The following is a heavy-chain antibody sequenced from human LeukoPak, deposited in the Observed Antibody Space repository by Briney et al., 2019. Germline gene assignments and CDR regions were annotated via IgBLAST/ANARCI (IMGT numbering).Heavy chain of an antibody. V-gene: IGHV4-34*01. D-gene: IGHD6-19*01. CDR3: ARSSGWYFDHYYGMDV. CDR2: INHSGST. Sequence: PSETLSLTCAVYGGSFSGYYWSWIRQPPGKGLEWIGEINHSGSTNYNPSLKSRVTISVDTSKNQFSLKLSSVTAADTAVYYCARSSGWYFDHYYGMDVWGQGTTVTVSS. CDR1: GGSFSGYY. J-gene: IGHJ6*02.